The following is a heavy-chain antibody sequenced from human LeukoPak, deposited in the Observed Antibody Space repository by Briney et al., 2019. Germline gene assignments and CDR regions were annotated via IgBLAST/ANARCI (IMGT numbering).Heavy chain of an antibody. J-gene: IGHJ6*04. D-gene: IGHD2-8*01. Sequence: PGGSLRLSCAASGFTFSSYGMHWVRQAPGKGLERGAVISYDGSNKYYADSVKGRFTISRDNSKNTLYLQMNSLRAEDTAVYYCAKYIGLLDYYYYGMDVWGKGTTVTVSS. CDR1: GFTFSSYG. CDR3: AKYIGLLDYYYYGMDV. V-gene: IGHV3-30*18. CDR2: ISYDGSNK.